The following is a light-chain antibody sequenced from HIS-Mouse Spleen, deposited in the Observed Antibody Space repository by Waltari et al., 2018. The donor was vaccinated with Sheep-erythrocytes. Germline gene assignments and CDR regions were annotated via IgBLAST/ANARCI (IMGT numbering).Light chain of an antibody. CDR1: SSDVGSYNL. V-gene: IGLV2-23*01. Sequence: QSALTQPASVSGSPGQSITISCTGTSSDVGSYNLVSWYQQHPGKAPKLTIYEGSKRPSGVYNGFSGSKSGNTASLTISGLQAEDEADYYCCSYAGSSTPYVFGTGTKVTVL. J-gene: IGLJ1*01. CDR3: CSYAGSSTPYV. CDR2: EGS.